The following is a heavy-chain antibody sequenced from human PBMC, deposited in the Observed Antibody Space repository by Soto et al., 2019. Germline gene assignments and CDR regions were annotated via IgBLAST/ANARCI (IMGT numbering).Heavy chain of an antibody. D-gene: IGHD6-13*01. V-gene: IGHV4-30-4*01. CDR3: ARDNEQQLVRGVEYYFDY. CDR2: IYYSGST. J-gene: IGHJ4*02. CDR1: GGSISSGDYY. Sequence: SETLSLTRTVSGGSISSGDYYWSWIRQPPGKGLEWIGYIYYSGSTYYNPSLKSRVTISVDTSKNQFSLKLSSVTAADTAVYYCARDNEQQLVRGVEYYFDYWGQGTLVTVSS.